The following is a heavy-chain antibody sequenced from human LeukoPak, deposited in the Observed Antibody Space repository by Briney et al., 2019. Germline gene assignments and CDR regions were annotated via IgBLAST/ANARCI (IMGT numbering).Heavy chain of an antibody. CDR3: ARQAYGSGKHDC. CDR1: SGSISSSSYY. J-gene: IGHJ4*02. D-gene: IGHD3-10*01. CDR2: IYYSGST. V-gene: IGHV4-39*01. Sequence: PSETLSLTCTVSSGSISSSSYYWGWIRQPPGKGLEWIGSIYYSGSTYYNPSLKSRVTISVDTSKNQFSLKLSSVTAADTAVYYCARQAYGSGKHDCWGQGTLVTVSS.